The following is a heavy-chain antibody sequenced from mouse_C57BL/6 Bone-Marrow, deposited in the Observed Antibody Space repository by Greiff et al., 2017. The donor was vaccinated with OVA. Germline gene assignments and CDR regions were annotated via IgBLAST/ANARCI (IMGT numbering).Heavy chain of an antibody. J-gene: IGHJ4*01. Sequence: VQLQQSGAELVRPGASVKLSCTASGFTIKDDYMHWVKQRPEQGLEWIGWIDPENGDTEYASKFQGKATITADKSSTTAYLPLSSLTSEDTAVYYCTTDAVVAGVDYWGQGTAVTVSS. D-gene: IGHD1-1*01. V-gene: IGHV14-4*01. CDR2: IDPENGDT. CDR3: TTDAVVAGVDY. CDR1: GFTIKDDY.